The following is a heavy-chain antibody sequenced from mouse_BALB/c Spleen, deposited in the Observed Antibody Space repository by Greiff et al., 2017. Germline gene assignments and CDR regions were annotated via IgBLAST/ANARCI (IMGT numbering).Heavy chain of an antibody. V-gene: IGHV1-55*01. CDR1: GYNFTSYW. D-gene: IGHD2-3*01. Sequence: VQLQQPGAELVKPGTSVKLSCKASGYNFTSYWINWVKLRPGQGLEWIGDIYPGSGSTNYNEKFKSKATLTVDTSSSTAYMQLSSLASEDSALYYCARDGSTYWGQGTLVTVSA. J-gene: IGHJ3*01. CDR3: ARDGSTY. CDR2: IYPGSGST.